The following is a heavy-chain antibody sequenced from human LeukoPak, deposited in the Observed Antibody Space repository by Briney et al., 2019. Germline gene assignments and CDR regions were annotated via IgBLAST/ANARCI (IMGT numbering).Heavy chain of an antibody. CDR2: IHYTGST. J-gene: IGHJ4*02. CDR3: ARGPQGVTRPEY. Sequence: SEPLSLTCTVSGGSISSSTYFWGWIRQPPGKGLEWIGTIHYTGSTYYHPSLKSRVTISVDTAKIQCSLKVRSVTAADTAVYYCARGPQGVTRPEYWGQGTLVTVSS. D-gene: IGHD4-17*01. V-gene: IGHV4-39*01. CDR1: GGSISSSTYF.